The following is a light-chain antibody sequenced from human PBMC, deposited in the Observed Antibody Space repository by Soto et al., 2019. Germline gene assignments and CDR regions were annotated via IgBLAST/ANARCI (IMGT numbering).Light chain of an antibody. CDR3: SSYTTTHTRV. J-gene: IGLJ1*01. CDR2: DVN. V-gene: IGLV2-14*01. CDR1: SNDVGGYDF. Sequence: QSALTQPASVSGSPGQSITISCTGTSNDVGGYDFVSWYQHHPGKAPKLIIYDVNNRPSGLSNRFSGSKSGNTASLTISGLQTEDDADYYCSSYTTTHTRVFGSGTKVTVL.